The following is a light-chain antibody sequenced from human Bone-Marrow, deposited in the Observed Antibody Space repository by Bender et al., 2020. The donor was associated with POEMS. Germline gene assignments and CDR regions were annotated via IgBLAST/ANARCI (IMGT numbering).Light chain of an antibody. CDR1: SSNIGSNY. Sequence: QSVLTQPPSESGTPGQRVSISCAGSSSNIGSNYVSWYQQLPGTAPKLLIYRNDERPSGVPDRFSGSKSGTSASLAISGLRSEDEADYYCAAWDDSLSGNVFGSGTKVTVL. CDR3: AAWDDSLSGNV. CDR2: RND. V-gene: IGLV1-47*01. J-gene: IGLJ1*01.